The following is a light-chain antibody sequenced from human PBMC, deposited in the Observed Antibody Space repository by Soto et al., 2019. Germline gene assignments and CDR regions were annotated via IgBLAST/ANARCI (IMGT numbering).Light chain of an antibody. Sequence: IVMTQSPATLSVSPGERATLSCRASQNIYSNVAWYQQRPGQAPRLLIYRASTRATGIPARFSGSGSGTEFTLTISSLQSEDFAIYYCQQRSNWPGTFGQGARREIK. CDR1: QNIYSN. CDR3: QQRSNWPGT. J-gene: IGKJ5*01. V-gene: IGKV3-15*01. CDR2: RAS.